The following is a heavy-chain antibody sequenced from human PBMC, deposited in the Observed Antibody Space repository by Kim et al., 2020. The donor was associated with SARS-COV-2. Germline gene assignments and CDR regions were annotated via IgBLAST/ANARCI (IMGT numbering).Heavy chain of an antibody. CDR1: GYTFTGYY. J-gene: IGHJ4*02. CDR2: INPNSGGT. CDR3: ARVYSYVRGAFDY. V-gene: IGHV1-2*06. Sequence: ASVKVSCKASGYTFTGYYMHWVRQAPGQGLEWMGRINPNSGGTNYAQKFQGRVTMTRDTSISTAYMELSRLRSDDTAVYYCARVYSYVRGAFDYWGQGTLVTVSS. D-gene: IGHD5-18*01.